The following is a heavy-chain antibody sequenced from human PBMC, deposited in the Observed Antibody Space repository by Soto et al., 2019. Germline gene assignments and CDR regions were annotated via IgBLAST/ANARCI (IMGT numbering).Heavy chain of an antibody. CDR3: AKDQREIDFWSGYDGYFDY. Sequence: GGSLRLSCAASGFTFSSYAMSWVRQAPGKGLEWVSAISGSGGSTYYADSVKGRFTISRDNSKNTLYLQMNSLRAEDTAVYYCAKDQREIDFWSGYDGYFDYWGQGTLVTVSS. D-gene: IGHD3-3*01. J-gene: IGHJ4*02. V-gene: IGHV3-23*01. CDR2: ISGSGGST. CDR1: GFTFSSYA.